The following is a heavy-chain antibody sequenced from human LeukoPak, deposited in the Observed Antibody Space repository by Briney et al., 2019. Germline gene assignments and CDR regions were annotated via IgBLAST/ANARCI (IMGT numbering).Heavy chain of an antibody. Sequence: SETLSLTCTVSGGSISSYYWSWIRQPPGKGLEWIGYIYYSGSTSYNPSLKSRVTISVDTSKNQFSLKLSSVTAADTAVYYCASLLGYCTSTSCLDYWGQGTLVTVSS. V-gene: IGHV4-59*12. CDR2: IYYSGST. CDR1: GGSISSYY. D-gene: IGHD2-2*01. CDR3: ASLLGYCTSTSCLDY. J-gene: IGHJ4*02.